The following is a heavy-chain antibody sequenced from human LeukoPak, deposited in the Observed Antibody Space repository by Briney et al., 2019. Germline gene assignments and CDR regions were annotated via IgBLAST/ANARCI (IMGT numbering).Heavy chain of an antibody. D-gene: IGHD3-22*01. CDR3: VKYDFYSDSSGSYIDKGFDY. J-gene: IGHJ4*02. CDR2: ISGSGGST. CDR1: GFTFDDYA. Sequence: PGGSLRLSCAASGFTFDDYAMHWVRQAPGKGLEWVSAISGSGGSTFYADSVKGRFTISRDNSKNTLYLQMNSLRAEDTAVYYCVKYDFYSDSSGSYIDKGFDYWGQGTLVTVSS. V-gene: IGHV3-23*01.